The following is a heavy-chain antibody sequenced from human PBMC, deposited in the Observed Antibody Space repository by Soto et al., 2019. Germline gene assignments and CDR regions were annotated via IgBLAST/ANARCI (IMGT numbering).Heavy chain of an antibody. J-gene: IGHJ6*02. Sequence: SETLSLTCTVSGGSLSSSSYYWGWIRQPPGKGLEWIGNVYYGGSTYYNPSLKSRVTISVETSKSQFSLKLSSVTAADTAVYYCAGGDYYHSSGYYFYYYTMDVWGQGTTVTVSS. CDR2: VYYGGST. CDR1: GGSLSSSSYY. V-gene: IGHV4-39*01. CDR3: AGGDYYHSSGYYFYYYTMDV. D-gene: IGHD3-22*01.